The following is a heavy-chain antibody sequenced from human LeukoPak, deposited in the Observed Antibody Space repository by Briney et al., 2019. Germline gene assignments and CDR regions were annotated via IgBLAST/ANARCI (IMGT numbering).Heavy chain of an antibody. CDR2: IYYSGST. Sequence: PSETLSLTCTVSGGSVSSYYWSWIRQPPGKGLEWIGYIYYSGSTNYNPSLKSRVTISVDTSKNQFSLKLSSVTAADTAVYYCARGVSYYDSSGYYNEYFQHWGQGTLVTVSS. V-gene: IGHV4-59*08. CDR3: ARGVSYYDSSGYYNEYFQH. CDR1: GGSVSSYY. J-gene: IGHJ1*01. D-gene: IGHD3-22*01.